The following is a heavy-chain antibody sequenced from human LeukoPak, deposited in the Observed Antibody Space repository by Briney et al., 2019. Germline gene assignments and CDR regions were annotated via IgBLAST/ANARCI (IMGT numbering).Heavy chain of an antibody. CDR3: ATAAGGDFFDY. V-gene: IGHV3-23*01. Sequence: GGSLRLSCAASGFSFRSYAMSWVRQAPGMGLEWVSAISGSGGTTDYADSVKGRFTISRDNSKNSLYLQMNSLRAEDTAVYYCATAAGGDFFDYWGQGTLVTVSS. D-gene: IGHD3-3*01. CDR1: GFSFRSYA. CDR2: ISGSGGTT. J-gene: IGHJ4*02.